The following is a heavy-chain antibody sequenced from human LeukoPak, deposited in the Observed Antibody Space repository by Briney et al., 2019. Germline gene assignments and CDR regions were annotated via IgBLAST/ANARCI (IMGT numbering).Heavy chain of an antibody. Sequence: GGSLRLSCAASGFTVSSNYMSWVRQAPGKGLEWVSVIYSGGSTYYADSVKGRFTISRDDAKNTLYLQMNSLRAEDTAVYYCARMRGSSGWGYYYYYMDVWGKGTTVTISS. CDR3: ARMRGSSGWGYYYYYMDV. V-gene: IGHV3-53*01. CDR2: IYSGGST. CDR1: GFTVSSNY. J-gene: IGHJ6*03. D-gene: IGHD6-19*01.